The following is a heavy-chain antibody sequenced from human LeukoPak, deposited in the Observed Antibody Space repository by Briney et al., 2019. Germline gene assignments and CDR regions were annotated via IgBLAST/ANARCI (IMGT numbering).Heavy chain of an antibody. CDR2: IWPGDSDT. CDR1: GYNFTNNW. J-gene: IGHJ5*02. Sequence: RESLKISCKGSGYNFTNNWIGWVRQMPGKGLEWMGIIWPGDSDTRYNPSFQGHVSISADPSINTAYLQWSSLEASDTAMYYCARGNWARWFDPWGQGTLVTVSS. CDR3: ARGNWARWFDP. V-gene: IGHV5-51*01. D-gene: IGHD7-27*01.